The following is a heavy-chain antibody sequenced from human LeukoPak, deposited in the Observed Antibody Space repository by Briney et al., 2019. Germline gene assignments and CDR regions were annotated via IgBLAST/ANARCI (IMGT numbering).Heavy chain of an antibody. V-gene: IGHV1-3*02. CDR3: AREVSSVGANSFDF. D-gene: IGHD3-10*01. CDR1: VYIFSDYT. J-gene: IGHJ4*02. CDR2: SNGDNGNT. Sequence: SVKVSCKASVYIFSDYTIHWVRQAPGQRLEWRVWSNGDNGNTKYSQYLRDRVTFTRDSSATTAYMDVTSLRSEDMAVYSCAREVSSVGANSFDFWGQGTLVTVSS.